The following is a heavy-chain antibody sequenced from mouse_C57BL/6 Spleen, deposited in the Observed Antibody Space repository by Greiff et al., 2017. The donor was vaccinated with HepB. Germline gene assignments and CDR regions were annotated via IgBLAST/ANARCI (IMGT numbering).Heavy chain of an antibody. Sequence: VQLQQPGAELVMPGASVKLSCKASGYTFTSYWIHWVKQRPGQGLEWIGEIDPSDSYTNYNQKFKGKSTLTVDKSSSTAYMQLSSLTSEDSAVYYCASTAQRFAYWGQGTLVTVSA. V-gene: IGHV1-69*01. CDR2: IDPSDSYT. D-gene: IGHD3-2*02. J-gene: IGHJ3*01. CDR3: ASTAQRFAY. CDR1: GYTFTSYW.